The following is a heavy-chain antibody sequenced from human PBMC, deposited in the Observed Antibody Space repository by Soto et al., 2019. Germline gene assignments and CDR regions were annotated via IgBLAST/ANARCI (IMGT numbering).Heavy chain of an antibody. V-gene: IGHV3-15*07. CDR3: TTGFIMTYYYDSNGYSPGRY. CDR1: GFTFSNAW. Sequence: GGSLRLSCAASGFTFSNAWMNWVRQAPGKGLEWVGRIKSKTDGGTTDYAAPVKGRFTISRDDSKNTLYLQMNSLKTEDTAVYYCTTGFIMTYYYDSNGYSPGRYWGQGTLVTVSS. CDR2: IKSKTDGGTT. D-gene: IGHD3-22*01. J-gene: IGHJ4*02.